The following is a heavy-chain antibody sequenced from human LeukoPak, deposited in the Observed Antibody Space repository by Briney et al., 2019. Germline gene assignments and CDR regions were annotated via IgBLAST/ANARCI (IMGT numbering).Heavy chain of an antibody. CDR3: ARSYCSSTSCPLGDY. D-gene: IGHD2-2*01. CDR1: GFTFSSYA. Sequence: GRSLRLSCAASGFTFSSYAMHWVRQAPGKGLEWVAVISYDGSNKYYADSVKGRFTISRDNSKNTLYLQMNSLRAEDTAVYYCARSYCSSTSCPLGDYWGQGTLVTVSS. J-gene: IGHJ4*02. CDR2: ISYDGSNK. V-gene: IGHV3-30-3*01.